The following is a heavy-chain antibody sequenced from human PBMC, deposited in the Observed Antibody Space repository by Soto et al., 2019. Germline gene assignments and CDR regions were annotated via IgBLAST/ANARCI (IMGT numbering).Heavy chain of an antibody. V-gene: IGHV1-69*13. Sequence: GASVKVSCKVSGYTLTELSMHWVRQAPGQGLEWMGGIIPIFGTANYAQKFQGRVTITADESTSIAYMELSSLRSEDTAVYYCARDRSGMDVWGQGTTVTVSS. CDR3: ARDRSGMDV. CDR1: GYTLTELS. CDR2: IIPIFGTA. J-gene: IGHJ6*02.